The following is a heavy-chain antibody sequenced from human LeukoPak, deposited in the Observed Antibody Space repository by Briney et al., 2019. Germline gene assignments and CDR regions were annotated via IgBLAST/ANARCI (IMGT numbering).Heavy chain of an antibody. Sequence: GSLRLSCXPSGFTXSSHAMSWVRQAPGKGLEWVSGISGNGAGTYYGDSVKGRFTISRDNSKNTLYLQMNSLRAEDTAVYYCARGDTEDLVYWGQGTLVTVSS. CDR2: ISGNGAGT. V-gene: IGHV3-23*02. D-gene: IGHD5-18*01. CDR3: ARGDTEDLVY. J-gene: IGHJ4*02. CDR1: GFTXSSHA.